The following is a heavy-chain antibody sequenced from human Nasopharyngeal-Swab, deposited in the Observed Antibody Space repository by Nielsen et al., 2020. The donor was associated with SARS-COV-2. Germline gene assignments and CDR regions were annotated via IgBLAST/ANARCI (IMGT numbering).Heavy chain of an antibody. D-gene: IGHD7-27*01. J-gene: IGHJ4*02. CDR3: ASRRFRGFRELGDY. CDR2: ISYDGSNK. V-gene: IGHV3-30*03. Sequence: GGSLRLSCAASGFTFSSYGMHWVRLAPGKGLEWVAVISYDGSNKYYADSVKGRFTISRDNSKNTLYLQMNSLRAEDTAVYYCASRRFRGFRELGDYWGQGTLVTVSS. CDR1: GFTFSSYG.